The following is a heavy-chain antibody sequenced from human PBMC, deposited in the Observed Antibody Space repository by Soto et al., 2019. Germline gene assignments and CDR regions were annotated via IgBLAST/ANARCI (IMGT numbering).Heavy chain of an antibody. V-gene: IGHV3-74*01. CDR1: GFTFSSYW. Sequence: GGSLRLSCAASGFTFSSYWMHWVRQAPGKGLVWVSRINSDGSSTSYADSVKGRFTISRDNAKNTLYLQMNSLRAEDTAVYYCARECGGDCYYYYGMDVWGQGTTVTVSS. J-gene: IGHJ6*02. D-gene: IGHD2-21*02. CDR2: INSDGSST. CDR3: ARECGGDCYYYYGMDV.